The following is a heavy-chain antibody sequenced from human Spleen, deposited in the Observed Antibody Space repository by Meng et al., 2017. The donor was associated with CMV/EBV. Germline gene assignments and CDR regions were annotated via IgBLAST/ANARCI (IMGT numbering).Heavy chain of an antibody. J-gene: IGHJ3*02. V-gene: IGHV4-39*07. CDR3: AKDHLTRTGHDAFDI. D-gene: IGHD2-8*02. CDR2: IYYSGNT. Sequence: SETLSLTCTVSGGSISSSNCYWGWIRQPPGKGLEWIASIYYSGNTYYNPSLKSRVTISVDTSKNQFSLNLTSVTAADTAVYYCAKDHLTRTGHDAFDIWGQGTMVTVSS. CDR1: GGSISSSNCY.